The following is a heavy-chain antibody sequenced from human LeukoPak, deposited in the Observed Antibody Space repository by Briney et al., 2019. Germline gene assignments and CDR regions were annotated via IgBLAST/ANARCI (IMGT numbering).Heavy chain of an antibody. Sequence: ASVKVSCKASGGTFSSYAISWVRQAPGQGLEWMGGIIPIFGTANYAQKFQGRVTITADESTSTAYMELSSLRSEDTAVYYCARGSLPLWLHNSPYYFDYWGQGTLVTVSS. CDR2: IIPIFGTA. J-gene: IGHJ4*02. V-gene: IGHV1-69*13. D-gene: IGHD5-24*01. CDR3: ARGSLPLWLHNSPYYFDY. CDR1: GGTFSSYA.